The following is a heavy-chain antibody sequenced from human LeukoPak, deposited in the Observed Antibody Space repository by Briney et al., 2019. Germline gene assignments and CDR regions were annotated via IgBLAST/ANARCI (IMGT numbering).Heavy chain of an antibody. CDR1: GYTFTSYA. Sequence: ASVKVSCKASGYTFTSYAMHWVRQAPGQRLEWMGWINAGNGNTKYSQKFQGRVTITRDTSASTAYMELSSLRSEDTAVYYCARVVWRTGTQWLDPWGQGTLVTVSS. CDR3: ARVVWRTGTQWLDP. J-gene: IGHJ5*02. V-gene: IGHV1-3*01. CDR2: INAGNGNT. D-gene: IGHD3-10*01.